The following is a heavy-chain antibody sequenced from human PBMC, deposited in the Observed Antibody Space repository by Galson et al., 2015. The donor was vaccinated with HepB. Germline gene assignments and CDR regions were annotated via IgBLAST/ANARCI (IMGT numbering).Heavy chain of an antibody. CDR3: ARAAPTFGGAPYFDY. V-gene: IGHV5-51*01. J-gene: IGHJ4*02. Sequence: QSGAEVKKPGESLKISCKGSGSSFTSYWIAWVRQLPGKGLEWMGIIYPEDSDTRYSPSFQGQVTISADKSISTAYLRWSSLKASDTAMYFCARAAPTFGGAPYFDYWGQGSLVTVSS. D-gene: IGHD3-16*01. CDR2: IYPEDSDT. CDR1: GSSFTSYW.